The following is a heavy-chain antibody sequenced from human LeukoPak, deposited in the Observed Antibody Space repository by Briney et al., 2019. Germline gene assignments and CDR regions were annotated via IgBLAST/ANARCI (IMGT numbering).Heavy chain of an antibody. Sequence: GSLRLSCAASGFTFSDYYMSWIRQAPGKGLEWVSYISSSTSYRNYADSVKGRFTISRENAKNSLYLQMNSLRAEDTALYYCARGIEATRRSAGTCNYFDYWGQGTLVTVFS. V-gene: IGHV3-11*06. D-gene: IGHD5-12*01. J-gene: IGHJ4*02. CDR2: ISSSTSYR. CDR1: GFTFSDYY. CDR3: ARGIEATRRSAGTCNYFDY.